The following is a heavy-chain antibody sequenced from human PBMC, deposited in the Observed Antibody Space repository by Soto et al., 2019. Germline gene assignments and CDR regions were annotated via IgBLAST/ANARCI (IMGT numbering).Heavy chain of an antibody. V-gene: IGHV3-21*01. D-gene: IGHD5-12*01. CDR1: GFTFSSYS. J-gene: IGHJ4*02. CDR2: ISSSSSYI. CDR3: AALGRSGYDPFDY. Sequence: EVQLVESGGGLVKPGGSLRLSCAASGFTFSSYSMNWVRQAPGKGLEWVSSISSSSSYIYYADSVKGRFTISRDNAKNSLYLQTNSLRAEDTAVSYCAALGRSGYDPFDYWGEGTLVTVSS.